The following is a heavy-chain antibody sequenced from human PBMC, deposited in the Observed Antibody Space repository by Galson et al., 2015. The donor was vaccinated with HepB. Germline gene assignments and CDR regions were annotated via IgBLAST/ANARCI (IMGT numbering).Heavy chain of an antibody. CDR1: GFTFSSYS. J-gene: IGHJ2*01. CDR3: ARDRATVTTDWYFDL. V-gene: IGHV3-21*01. Sequence: SLRLSCAASGFTFSSYSMNWVRQAPGKGLEWVSSISSSSSYIYYADSVKGRFTISRDNAKNSLYLQMNSLRAEDTAVYYCARDRATVTTDWYFDLWGRGTLVTVSS. CDR2: ISSSSSYI. D-gene: IGHD4-17*01.